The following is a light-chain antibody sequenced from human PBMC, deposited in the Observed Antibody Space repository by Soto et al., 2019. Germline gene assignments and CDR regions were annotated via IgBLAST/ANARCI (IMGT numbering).Light chain of an antibody. CDR1: QDSKKW. J-gene: IGKJ5*01. Sequence: DIQVTQSPSSVSASVGDRVTITCRASQDSKKWLVWYQQKPGKPPNLLFYSASVLHGGVPSRFSGSRSGTDFSLTISGLQPEDFGNYYCQQANSLPIVFGHGTRLEIK. V-gene: IGKV1-12*01. CDR2: SAS. CDR3: QQANSLPIV.